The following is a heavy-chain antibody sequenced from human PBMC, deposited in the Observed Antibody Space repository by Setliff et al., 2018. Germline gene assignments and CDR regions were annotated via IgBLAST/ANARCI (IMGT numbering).Heavy chain of an antibody. J-gene: IGHJ4*02. V-gene: IGHV3-11*04. D-gene: IGHD2-2*01. CDR2: ISSSASTI. CDR3: ARFVVVLAEHFDY. Sequence: GGSLRLSCAASGFTFSDSYMSWIRQAPGKGLEWVSYISSSASTIYYADSVKGRFTISRDNAKNSLYLQMNSLRAEDTAVYYCARFVVVLAEHFDYWGQGTLVTVSS. CDR1: GFTFSDSY.